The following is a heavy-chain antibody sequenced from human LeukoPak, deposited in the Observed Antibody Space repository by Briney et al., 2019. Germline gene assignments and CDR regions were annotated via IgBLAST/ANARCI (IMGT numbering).Heavy chain of an antibody. CDR1: GGSFSGYY. Sequence: PSETLSLTCAVYGGSFSGYYWSWIRQPPGKGLEWIGEINHSGSTNYNPSLKSRVTISVDTSKNQFSLKLSSVTAADTAVYYCARSSYYDSSGYYVPYYFDYWGQGTLVTVSS. J-gene: IGHJ4*02. CDR3: ARSSYYDSSGYYVPYYFDY. D-gene: IGHD3-22*01. CDR2: INHSGST. V-gene: IGHV4-34*01.